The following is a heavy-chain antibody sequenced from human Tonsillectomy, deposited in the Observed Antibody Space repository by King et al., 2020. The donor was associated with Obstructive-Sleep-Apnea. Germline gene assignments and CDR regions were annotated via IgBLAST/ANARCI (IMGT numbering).Heavy chain of an antibody. CDR3: SRHFGGSARFDD. D-gene: IGHD3-16*01. J-gene: IGHJ4*02. CDR2: IDPSDSYT. Sequence: QLVQSGAEVKKPGESLRISCKGSGYTFIGYWISWVRQMPGKGLELMGRIDPSDSYTNYSPSFQGHVSISADKSISTAYVQWSSLKASATAMYYCSRHFGGSARFDDWGQGTLATVSA. V-gene: IGHV5-10-1*01. CDR1: GYTFIGYW.